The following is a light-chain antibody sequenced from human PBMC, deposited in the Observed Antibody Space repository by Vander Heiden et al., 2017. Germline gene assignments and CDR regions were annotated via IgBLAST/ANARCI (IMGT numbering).Light chain of an antibody. CDR1: QGVGSH. Sequence: EVGLTQSPATLSLSPGETATLPCRASQGVGSHLVWYQQKPGQAPRLLIYDASNRDTGIPARVSGSGSGTDFTLTISSLEAEDFAVYYCHQRSQWPLTFGGGTKVEIK. V-gene: IGKV3-11*01. CDR3: HQRSQWPLT. CDR2: DAS. J-gene: IGKJ4*01.